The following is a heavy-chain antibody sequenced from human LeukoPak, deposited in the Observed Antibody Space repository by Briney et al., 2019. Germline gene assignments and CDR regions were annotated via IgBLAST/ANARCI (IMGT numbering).Heavy chain of an antibody. Sequence: ASVKVSCKVSRYTLSELYMHWVRQAPGKGLEWMGGFDPEDGEKIHAQKFQDRITMTEDTSTETAYMELSSLRSEDTAVYYCATIGGLSVREEDYWGQGTLVTVSS. V-gene: IGHV1-24*01. CDR2: FDPEDGEK. J-gene: IGHJ4*02. CDR3: ATIGGLSVREEDY. D-gene: IGHD3-16*02. CDR1: RYTLSELY.